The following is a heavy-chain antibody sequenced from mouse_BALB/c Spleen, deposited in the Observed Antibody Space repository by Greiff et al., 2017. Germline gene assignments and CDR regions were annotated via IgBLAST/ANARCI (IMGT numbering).Heavy chain of an antibody. V-gene: IGHV3-2*02. J-gene: IGHJ4*01. Sequence: EVKLMESGPGLVKPSQSLSLTCTVTGYSITSDYAWNWIRQFPGNKLEWMGYISYSGSTSYNPSLKSRISITRDTSKNQFFLQLNSVTTEDTATYYCARGNYRYADAMDYWGQGTSVTVSS. CDR2: ISYSGST. CDR3: ARGNYRYADAMDY. D-gene: IGHD2-14*01. CDR1: GYSITSDYA.